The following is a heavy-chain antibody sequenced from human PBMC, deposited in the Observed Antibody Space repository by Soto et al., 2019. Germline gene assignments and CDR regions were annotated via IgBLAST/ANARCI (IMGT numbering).Heavy chain of an antibody. V-gene: IGHV4-30-4*01. CDR3: ARRHGDYAFDI. J-gene: IGHJ3*02. CDR2: IFNTGRT. CDR1: GGSISRGDYY. D-gene: IGHD4-17*01. Sequence: KPSETLSLTCSVSGGSISRGDYYWSWIRQPPGKGLEWVGYIFNTGRTYYNPSLKSRVAISADTSKNHFFLKLTSVTAADAAVYYCARRHGDYAFDIWGQGTMVTVPS.